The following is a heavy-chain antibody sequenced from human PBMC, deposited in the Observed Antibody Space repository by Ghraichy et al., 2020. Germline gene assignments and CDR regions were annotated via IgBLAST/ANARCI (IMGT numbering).Heavy chain of an antibody. CDR3: ARGYCSGGSCRIDY. CDR1: GGSFSGYY. CDR2: INHSGST. D-gene: IGHD2-15*01. J-gene: IGHJ4*02. Sequence: SETLSLTCAVYGGSFSGYYWSWIRQPPGKGLEWIGAINHSGSTNYNPSLKSRVPISVDTSKNQFSLKLSSVTAADTAVYYCARGYCSGGSCRIDYWGQGTLVTVSS. V-gene: IGHV4-34*01.